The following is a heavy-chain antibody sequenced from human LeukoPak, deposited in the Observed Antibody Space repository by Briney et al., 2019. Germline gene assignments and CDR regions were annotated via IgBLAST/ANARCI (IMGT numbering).Heavy chain of an antibody. CDR3: ANIHWTHSDSWYGN. D-gene: IGHD6-13*01. V-gene: IGHV3-23*01. Sequence: GASLRLSCAASGFTFSSYDMSWVRQAPRKGLEWVSGINTSGGRTYYADSVKGRFTISRDNSKNTVHLQMNSLRAEDTAVYYCANIHWTHSDSWYGNWGQGTLVTVSS. CDR1: GFTFSSYD. CDR2: INTSGGRT. J-gene: IGHJ4*02.